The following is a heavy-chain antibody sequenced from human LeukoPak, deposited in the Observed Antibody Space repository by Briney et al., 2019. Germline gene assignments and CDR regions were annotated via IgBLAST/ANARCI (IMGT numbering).Heavy chain of an antibody. D-gene: IGHD3-22*01. CDR2: INPNSGGT. CDR3: ARGRNYYDSSGYYY. CDR1: GYTFTGYN. V-gene: IGHV1-2*02. Sequence: ASVKVSCKASGYTFTGYNVHWVRQAPGQGLEWMGWINPNSGGTNYAQKFQGRVTMTRDTSISTAYMELSRLRSDDTAVYYCARGRNYYDSSGYYYWGQGTLVTVSS. J-gene: IGHJ4*02.